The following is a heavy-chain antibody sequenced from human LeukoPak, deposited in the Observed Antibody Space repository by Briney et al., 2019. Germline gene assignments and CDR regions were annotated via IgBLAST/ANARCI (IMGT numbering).Heavy chain of an antibody. CDR3: AREYGNDYVWGSYRLNAFDI. D-gene: IGHD3-16*02. CDR2: ISAYNGNT. J-gene: IGHJ3*02. Sequence: GASVKVSCKASGYTFTSYGISWVRQAPGQGLEWMGWISAYNGNTNYAQKFQGRVTMTRDTSISTAYMELSRLRSDDTAVYYCAREYGNDYVWGSYRLNAFDIWGQGTMVTVSS. CDR1: GYTFTSYG. V-gene: IGHV1-18*01.